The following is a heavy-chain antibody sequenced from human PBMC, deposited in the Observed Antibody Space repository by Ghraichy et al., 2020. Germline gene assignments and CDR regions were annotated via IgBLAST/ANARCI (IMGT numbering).Heavy chain of an antibody. CDR3: ARERVVSWYTAFDI. CDR1: GFTVSSNY. Sequence: GGSLRLSCAASGFTVSSNYMSWVRQAPGKGLEWVSVIYSGGSTYYADSVKGRFTISRHNSKNTLYLQMNSLRAEDTAVYYCARERVVSWYTAFDIWGQGTMVTVSS. D-gene: IGHD2-2*02. J-gene: IGHJ3*02. V-gene: IGHV3-53*04. CDR2: IYSGGST.